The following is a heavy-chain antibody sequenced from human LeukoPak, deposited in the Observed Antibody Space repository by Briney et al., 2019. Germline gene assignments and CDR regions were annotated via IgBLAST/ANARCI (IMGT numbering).Heavy chain of an antibody. CDR3: AAQWELLRMFDY. Sequence: GGSLRLSCAASGFTFSSYEMNWVRQAPGKGLEWVSYISSSGSTIYYADSVKGRFTISRDNSKSTLYLQMNSLRAEDTAVYYCAAQWELLRMFDYWGQGTLVTVSS. CDR1: GFTFSSYE. D-gene: IGHD1-26*01. J-gene: IGHJ4*02. V-gene: IGHV3-48*03. CDR2: ISSSGSTI.